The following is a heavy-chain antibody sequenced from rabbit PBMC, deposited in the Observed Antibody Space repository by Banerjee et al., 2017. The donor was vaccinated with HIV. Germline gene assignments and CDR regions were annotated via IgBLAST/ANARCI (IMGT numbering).Heavy chain of an antibody. CDR3: ARDPYSSSSD. Sequence: QEQLEESEGGLVQPEGSLTLTCTASGFSFSSSYYMCWVRQAPGKGLEWIACIYAGGSGSTYYTTWARGRFTISKTSSTTVTLQMTSLTAADTATYFCARDPYSSSSDWGPGTLVTVS. CDR2: IYAGGSGST. J-gene: IGHJ6*01. V-gene: IGHV1S45*01. CDR1: GFSFSSSYY. D-gene: IGHD1-1*01.